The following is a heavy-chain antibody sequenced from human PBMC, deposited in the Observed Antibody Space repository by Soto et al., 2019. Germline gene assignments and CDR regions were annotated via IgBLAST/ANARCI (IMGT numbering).Heavy chain of an antibody. CDR2: ISNDGIRK. CDR3: ARSPSNTWYGRYCDY. D-gene: IGHD6-13*01. Sequence: QVQVVESGGGVVQPGTSLRLSCAASGFTFSSYAMHWVRQSPGKGLEWVAVISNDGIRKYYADSVKGRITIARDNSKNTVYLQMNSLRAEDTAVYYCARSPSNTWYGRYCDYWSQGSLVTVSS. V-gene: IGHV3-30-3*01. J-gene: IGHJ4*02. CDR1: GFTFSSYA.